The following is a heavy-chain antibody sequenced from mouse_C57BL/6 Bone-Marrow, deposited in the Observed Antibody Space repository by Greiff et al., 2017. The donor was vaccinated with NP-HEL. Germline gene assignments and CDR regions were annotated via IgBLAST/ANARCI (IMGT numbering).Heavy chain of an antibody. CDR1: GFNIKDAY. Sequence: VQLQQSGAELVRPGASVKLSCTASGFNIKDAYMHWVKQRPEQGLAWIGWIDPENGDPEYASKFQGKATITADTSSNTSYHQLSSLTSEDTAVYYSTTEITTVHFDYWGQGTTLTVSS. CDR2: IDPENGDP. J-gene: IGHJ2*01. V-gene: IGHV14-4*01. CDR3: TTEITTVHFDY. D-gene: IGHD1-1*01.